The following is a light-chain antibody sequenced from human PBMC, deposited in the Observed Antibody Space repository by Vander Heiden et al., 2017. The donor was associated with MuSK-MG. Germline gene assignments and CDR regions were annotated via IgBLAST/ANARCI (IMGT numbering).Light chain of an antibody. V-gene: IGKV1-5*01. J-gene: IGKJ1*01. CDR2: DAT. CDR1: QSISTW. CDR3: QQDNRYWT. Sequence: DSQMTQSPSTLSASVADRLTITCRASQSISTWLGWYQQKPGKAPKVLIYDATKGESGVPERFSGSSYAKEFTLTSSSRQQDDFANYYCQQDNRYWTFGQGTKVEIK.